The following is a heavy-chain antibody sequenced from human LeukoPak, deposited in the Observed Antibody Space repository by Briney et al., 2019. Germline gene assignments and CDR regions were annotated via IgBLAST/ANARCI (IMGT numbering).Heavy chain of an antibody. D-gene: IGHD4-17*01. CDR3: ARYRRATTVTTRGEFDY. Sequence: PSETLSLTCTVSGGSISSSSYFWGWTRQPPGKGLEWIGSIYYGGTTYYSPSLKSRVTISVDTSKNQFSLKLSSVTAADTAVYYCARYRRATTVTTRGEFDYWGQGTLVTVSS. J-gene: IGHJ4*02. CDR1: GGSISSSSYF. CDR2: IYYGGTT. V-gene: IGHV4-39*01.